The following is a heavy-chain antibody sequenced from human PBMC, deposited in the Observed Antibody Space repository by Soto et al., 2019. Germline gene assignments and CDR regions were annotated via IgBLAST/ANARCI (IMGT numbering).Heavy chain of an antibody. CDR1: GGSISSSSYY. D-gene: IGHD4-17*01. Sequence: QLQLQESGPGLVKPSETLSLTCTVSGGSISSSSYYWGWIRQPPGKGLEWIGSIYYSGSTYYNPSLKSRVTISVDTSKNQFSLKLSSVTAADTAVYYCARVKYGDADYYFDYWGQGTLVTVSS. CDR2: IYYSGST. V-gene: IGHV4-39*01. J-gene: IGHJ4*02. CDR3: ARVKYGDADYYFDY.